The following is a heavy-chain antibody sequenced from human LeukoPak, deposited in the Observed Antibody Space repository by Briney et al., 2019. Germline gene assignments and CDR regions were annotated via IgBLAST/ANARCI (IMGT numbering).Heavy chain of an antibody. CDR3: ARGEGYYDSSGYYSRSGYYFDY. D-gene: IGHD3-22*01. CDR1: GYTFTDHY. Sequence: SVKVSCKASGYTFTDHYIHWVRQAPGQGLEWMGWINPNSGGTNYAQKFQGRVTMTRDTSISTAYMELSRLRSDDTAVYYCARGEGYYDSSGYYSRSGYYFDYWGQGTLVTVSS. J-gene: IGHJ4*02. CDR2: INPNSGGT. V-gene: IGHV1-2*02.